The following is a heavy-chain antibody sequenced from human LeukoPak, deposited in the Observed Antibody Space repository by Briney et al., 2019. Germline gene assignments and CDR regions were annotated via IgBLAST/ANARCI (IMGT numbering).Heavy chain of an antibody. CDR3: VRVNWNDGRVF. V-gene: IGHV4-34*01. Sequence: SETLPLTCAVYGGSFSGYYWSWIRQPPGKGLEWIGEINHSGSTNYNPSLKSRVTISVDTSKNQFSLKLSSVTAADTAVYYCVRVNWNDGRVFWGQGTLVTVS. J-gene: IGHJ4*02. CDR2: INHSGST. D-gene: IGHD1-1*01. CDR1: GGSFSGYY.